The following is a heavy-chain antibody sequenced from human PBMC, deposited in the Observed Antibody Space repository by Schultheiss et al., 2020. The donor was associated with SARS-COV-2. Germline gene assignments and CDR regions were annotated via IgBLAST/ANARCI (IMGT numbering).Heavy chain of an antibody. CDR2: INHSGST. CDR1: GGSFSSSSYY. Sequence: SETLSLTCAVYGGSFSSSSYYWGWIRQPPGKGLEWIGEINHSGSTNYNPSLKSRVTMSVDTSKNQFSLKLSSVTAADTAVYYCARRGKASDYWGQGTLVTVSS. D-gene: IGHD3-10*01. J-gene: IGHJ4*02. CDR3: ARRGKASDY. V-gene: IGHV4-34*01.